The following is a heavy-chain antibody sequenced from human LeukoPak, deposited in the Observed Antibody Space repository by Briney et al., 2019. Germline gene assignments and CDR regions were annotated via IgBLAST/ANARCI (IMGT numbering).Heavy chain of an antibody. CDR3: ARGTSACSSTSCYEGDAFDI. CDR1: GYTFTSYA. CDR2: INTNTGNP. V-gene: IGHV7-4-1*02. Sequence: ASVKVSCKASGYTFTSYAMNWVRQAPGQGLEWMGWINTNTGNPTYAQGFAGRFVFSLDTSVSTAYLQISSLKAEDTAVYYCARGTSACSSTSCYEGDAFDIWGQGTMVTVSS. D-gene: IGHD2-2*01. J-gene: IGHJ3*02.